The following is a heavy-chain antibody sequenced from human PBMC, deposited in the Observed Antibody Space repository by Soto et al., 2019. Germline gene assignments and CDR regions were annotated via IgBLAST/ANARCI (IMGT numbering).Heavy chain of an antibody. V-gene: IGHV3-30*03. CDR3: ARGVPQGYNYYGMDV. D-gene: IGHD6-6*01. CDR1: GFTFSTYV. CDR2: VSSDGSKK. J-gene: IGHJ6*02. Sequence: QVQLVESGGGVVQPGGSLRLSCAASGFTFSTYVMHWVRQAPGKGLEWVAVVSSDGSKKYYADSVKGRFTISRDNSMNTLYLQMNSLRGEDTAVYYCARGVPQGYNYYGMDVWGQGTTVTVSS.